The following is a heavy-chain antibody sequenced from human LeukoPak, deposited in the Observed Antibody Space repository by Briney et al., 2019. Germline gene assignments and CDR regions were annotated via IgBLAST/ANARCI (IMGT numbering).Heavy chain of an antibody. CDR2: IYYSGST. V-gene: IGHV4-30-4*01. Sequence: PSETLSLTCTVSGGSISSGDYYWSWIRQPPGKGLEWIGYIYYSGSTYYNPSLKSRVTISVDTSKNQFSLKLSSVTAADTAVYYCARDPTGMATIFVYWGQGTLVTVSS. J-gene: IGHJ4*02. D-gene: IGHD5-12*01. CDR3: ARDPTGMATIFVY. CDR1: GGSISSGDYY.